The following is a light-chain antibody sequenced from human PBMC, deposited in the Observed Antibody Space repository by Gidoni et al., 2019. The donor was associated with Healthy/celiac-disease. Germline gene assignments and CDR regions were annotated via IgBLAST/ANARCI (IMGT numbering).Light chain of an antibody. V-gene: IGKV1-39*01. J-gene: IGKJ2*01. CDR1: QSISSD. CDR3: QQSYSTPRLYT. Sequence: DIQMTQSPSSLSASVGDRVTIPCRASQSISSDLNWYQQNPGKAPKLLIYAASSLQSGVPSRFSGSGSGTDFTLTSSSLQPEDFATYYCQQSYSTPRLYTFGQGTKLEIK. CDR2: AAS.